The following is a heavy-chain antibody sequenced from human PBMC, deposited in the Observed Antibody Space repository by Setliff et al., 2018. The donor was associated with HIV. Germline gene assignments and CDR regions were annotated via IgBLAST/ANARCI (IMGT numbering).Heavy chain of an antibody. Sequence: SETLSLTCTVSGGSISSGGYYWSWIRQHPGKGLEWIGYIYYSGSTYYNPSLKSRVTISVDTSKNQFSLNLNYATAADTAVYFCARRVLQDSTITSSNWFDSWGQGTLVTVSS. CDR2: IYYSGST. D-gene: IGHD2-2*01. CDR3: ARRVLQDSTITSSNWFDS. V-gene: IGHV4-31*03. CDR1: GGSISSGGYY. J-gene: IGHJ5*01.